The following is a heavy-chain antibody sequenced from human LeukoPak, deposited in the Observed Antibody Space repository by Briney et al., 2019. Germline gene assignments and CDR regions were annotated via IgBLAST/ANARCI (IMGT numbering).Heavy chain of an antibody. CDR3: ARGFGPDKTTVTRDWFDP. Sequence: GSLRLSCVASGFTLSSYAMSWIRQPPGKGLEWIGEINHSGSTNYNPSLKSRVTISVDTSKNQFSLKLSSVTAADTAVYYCARGFGPDKTTVTRDWFDPWGQGTLVTVSS. J-gene: IGHJ5*02. CDR2: INHSGST. CDR1: GFTLSSYA. D-gene: IGHD4-17*01. V-gene: IGHV4-34*01.